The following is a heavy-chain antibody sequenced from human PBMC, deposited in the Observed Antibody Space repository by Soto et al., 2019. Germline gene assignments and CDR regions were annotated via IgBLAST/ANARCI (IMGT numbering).Heavy chain of an antibody. Sequence: LFLTCTVSGGSITSGGYDWSWIRQHPGKGLEWIGYIYYRGSTYYNPSLKSRVTISVDTSKSQFSLKLSSVTAADTAGYYCAREVRGVIQYYYYMDGWGKGTTVTVS. CDR2: IYYRGST. V-gene: IGHV4-31*03. CDR1: GGSITSGGYD. CDR3: AREVRGVIQYYYYMDG. D-gene: IGHD3-10*01. J-gene: IGHJ6*03.